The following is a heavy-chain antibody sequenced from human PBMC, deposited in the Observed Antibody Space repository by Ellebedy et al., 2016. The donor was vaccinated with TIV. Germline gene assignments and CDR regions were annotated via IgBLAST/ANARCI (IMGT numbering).Heavy chain of an antibody. D-gene: IGHD6-19*01. Sequence: SETLSLTCTVSGGSIGSSTYYWGWVRQPPGKGLEWIGTIYYSGSTYYNPSLKSRVTISVNTSKNQFSLKLSSVTAADTAVYYCARVRIAVAADDAFDIWGQGTMVTVSS. J-gene: IGHJ3*02. V-gene: IGHV4-39*07. CDR2: IYYSGST. CDR3: ARVRIAVAADDAFDI. CDR1: GGSIGSSTYY.